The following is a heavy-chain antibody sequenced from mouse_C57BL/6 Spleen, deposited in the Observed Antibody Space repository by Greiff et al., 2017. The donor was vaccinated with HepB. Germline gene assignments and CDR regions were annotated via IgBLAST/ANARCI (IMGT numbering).Heavy chain of an antibody. CDR2: IYPGSGST. J-gene: IGHJ4*01. V-gene: IGHV1-55*01. CDR1: GYTFTSYW. CDR3: AGSFLYAMDY. Sequence: QVQLKQSGAELVKPGASVKMSCKASGYTFTSYWITWVKQRPGQGLEWIGDIYPGSGSTNYNEKFKSKATLTVDTSSSTAYMQLSSLTSEDSAVYYCAGSFLYAMDYWGQGTSVTVSS. D-gene: IGHD1-1*01.